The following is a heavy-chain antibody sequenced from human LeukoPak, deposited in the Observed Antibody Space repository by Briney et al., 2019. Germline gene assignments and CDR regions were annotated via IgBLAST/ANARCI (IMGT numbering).Heavy chain of an antibody. J-gene: IGHJ4*02. CDR1: GVSTSSYY. CDR3: ARHGGSYSYDF. D-gene: IGHD1-26*01. V-gene: IGHV4-59*08. CDR2: IYYSGST. Sequence: PSETLSLTCTVSGVSTSSYYWSWVRQPPGKGLEWIGYIYYSGSTNSNPSLKSRVTISVDTSKNQFSLKLSSVTAADTAVYYCARHGGSYSYDFWGQGTLVTVSS.